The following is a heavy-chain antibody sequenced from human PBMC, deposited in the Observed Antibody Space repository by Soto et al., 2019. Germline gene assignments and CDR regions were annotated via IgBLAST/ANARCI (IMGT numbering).Heavy chain of an antibody. CDR3: AKQQGSYYDSSGYYIDY. Sequence: GGSLRLSCAASGFTFSSYAMSWVRQAPGKGLEWVSAVSGSGGSTYYADSVKGRFTISRDNSKNTLYLQMNSLRAEDTAVYYCAKQQGSYYDSSGYYIDYWGQGTLVTVSS. V-gene: IGHV3-23*01. CDR2: VSGSGGST. J-gene: IGHJ4*02. CDR1: GFTFSSYA. D-gene: IGHD3-22*01.